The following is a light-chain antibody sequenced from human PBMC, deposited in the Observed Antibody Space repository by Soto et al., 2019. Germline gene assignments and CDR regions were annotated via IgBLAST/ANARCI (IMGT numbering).Light chain of an antibody. CDR3: QQYGSTPT. J-gene: IGKJ1*01. CDR1: QTVGTNF. Sequence: EIVLTQAPGTLSLSPGETATLSCRAGQTVGTNFLAWYQQKPGQAPRLLMFGTSNRATDIPDRFTGSGSGTDFTLTISRLEPEDFAVYYCQQYGSTPTFGQGTKVDIK. CDR2: GTS. V-gene: IGKV3-20*01.